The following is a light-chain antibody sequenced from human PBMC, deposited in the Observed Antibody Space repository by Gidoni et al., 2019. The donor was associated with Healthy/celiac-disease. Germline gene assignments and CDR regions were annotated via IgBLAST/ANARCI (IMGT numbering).Light chain of an antibody. CDR2: WAS. Sequence: DIVMTQSPDSLAGSLGERATIHCQSSQSVLYSSNNKNCLAWYQQKPGQPPKLLIYWASTRESGVPDRFSGSGSGTDFTLTISSLQAEDVAVYYCQQYYSTPHTFGQGTKLEIK. CDR1: QSVLYSSNNKNC. V-gene: IGKV4-1*01. CDR3: QQYYSTPHT. J-gene: IGKJ2*01.